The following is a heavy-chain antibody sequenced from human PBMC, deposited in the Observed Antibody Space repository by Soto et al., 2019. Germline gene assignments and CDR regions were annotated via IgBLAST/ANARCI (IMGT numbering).Heavy chain of an antibody. Sequence: EVQLLESGGGLVQPGGSLRLSCAASGFTFSSYAMSWVRQAPGKGLEWVSAISGSGGSTYYADSVKGRFTISRDNSNNTLYLQMNSLRAEDTAVYYCGNGYCSCGSCYPKGTYYFDYWGQGTLVTVSS. V-gene: IGHV3-23*01. CDR3: GNGYCSCGSCYPKGTYYFDY. CDR2: ISGSGGST. J-gene: IGHJ4*02. CDR1: GFTFSSYA. D-gene: IGHD2-15*01.